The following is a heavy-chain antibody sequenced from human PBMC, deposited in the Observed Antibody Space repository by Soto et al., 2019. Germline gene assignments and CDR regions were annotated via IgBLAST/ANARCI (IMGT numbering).Heavy chain of an antibody. V-gene: IGHV4-34*01. CDR2: INHSGST. CDR1: GGSFSGYY. CDR3: ARAPRGTYGDPSSLGY. J-gene: IGHJ4*02. D-gene: IGHD2-21*01. Sequence: PSETLSLTCAVYGGSFSGYYWSWIRQPPGKGLEWIGEINHSGSTNYNPSLKSRVTISVDTSKNQFSLKLSSVTAADTAVYYCARAPRGTYGDPSSLGYWGQGTRVTVS.